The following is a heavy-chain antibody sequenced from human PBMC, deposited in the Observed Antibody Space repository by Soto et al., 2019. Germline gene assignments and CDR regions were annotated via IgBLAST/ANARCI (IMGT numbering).Heavy chain of an antibody. Sequence: QVQLQESGPGLVKPSETLSLTCTVSNDSISTYYWTWIRQPPGKGLEWIGFIYYSGSTNYNPSLQSRVTISIDTSKNNFSLKMNSGTAADTAVYYCARPGRDWGALHYWGQGTLVTVSS. CDR3: ARPGRDWGALHY. D-gene: IGHD7-27*01. J-gene: IGHJ4*02. V-gene: IGHV4-59*08. CDR2: IYYSGST. CDR1: NDSISTYY.